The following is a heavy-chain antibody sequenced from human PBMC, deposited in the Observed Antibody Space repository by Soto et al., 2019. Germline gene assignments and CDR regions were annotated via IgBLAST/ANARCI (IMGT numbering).Heavy chain of an antibody. CDR2: IIPILGIA. CDR1: GGTFSSYT. Sequence: ASVKVSCKASGGTFSSYTISWVRQAPGQGLEWMGRIIPILGIANYAQKFQGRVTITADKSTSTAYMELSSLRSEDTAVYYCARDWDPEMATISYVRYWFDPWGQGTLVTVSS. J-gene: IGHJ5*02. D-gene: IGHD3-10*02. CDR3: ARDWDPEMATISYVRYWFDP. V-gene: IGHV1-69*04.